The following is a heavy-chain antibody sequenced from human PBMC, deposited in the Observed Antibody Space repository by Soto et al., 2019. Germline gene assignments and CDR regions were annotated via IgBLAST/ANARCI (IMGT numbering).Heavy chain of an antibody. CDR2: IDYSVST. V-gene: IGHV4-39*01. J-gene: IGHJ2*01. CDR1: GGSIGSSSYY. Sequence: QLQLQESGPGLVKPSETLSLACTVSGGSIGSSSYYWGWLRQPPGKWLVWIGSIDYSVSTYYNPSFKSGVNISVAMSKNQFSLDLSSVTAADTAVYYCASHRIEGRINWYFELWGSGTMVTVSS. CDR3: ASHRIEGRINWYFEL.